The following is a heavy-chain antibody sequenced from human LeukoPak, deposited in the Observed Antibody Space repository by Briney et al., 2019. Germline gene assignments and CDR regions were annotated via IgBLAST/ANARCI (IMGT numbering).Heavy chain of an antibody. Sequence: GESLKISCKVSGYRFTNYWIGWVRQMPGKGLEWMGIIYPGDSDPRYSPSFQGQVTISADKSIITAYLQWSSLKASDTAMYYCARHLGYNYGNFDYWGQGTLVTVSS. CDR2: IYPGDSDP. CDR3: ARHLGYNYGNFDY. D-gene: IGHD5-18*01. J-gene: IGHJ4*02. CDR1: GYRFTNYW. V-gene: IGHV5-51*01.